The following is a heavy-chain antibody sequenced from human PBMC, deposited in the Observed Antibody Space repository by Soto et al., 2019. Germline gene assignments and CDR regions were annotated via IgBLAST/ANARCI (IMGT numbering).Heavy chain of an antibody. Sequence: ASVKVSCKAAGYTFNAYSMHWVRQAPGQGLEWMGMINPSGDSTTYAQNFQGRVTMTRDTSATTVYMGLSGLRSGDTAVYYCARDWALDYWGQGTLVTVSS. CDR1: GYTFNAYS. CDR3: ARDWALDY. CDR2: INPSGDST. V-gene: IGHV1-46*02. D-gene: IGHD7-27*01. J-gene: IGHJ4*02.